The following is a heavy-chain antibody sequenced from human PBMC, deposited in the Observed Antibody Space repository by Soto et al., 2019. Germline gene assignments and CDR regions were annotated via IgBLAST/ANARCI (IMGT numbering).Heavy chain of an antibody. Sequence: SVKVSCNASGYTFTYRYLHWVRQAPVQALEWMGWITPFNGNTNYAQKFQDRVTITRDRSMSTAYMELSSLRSEDTAMYYCARSTAAVAFDIWGQGTMVTVSS. J-gene: IGHJ3*02. CDR3: ARSTAAVAFDI. CDR1: GYTFTYRY. CDR2: ITPFNGNT. V-gene: IGHV1-45*02. D-gene: IGHD6-13*01.